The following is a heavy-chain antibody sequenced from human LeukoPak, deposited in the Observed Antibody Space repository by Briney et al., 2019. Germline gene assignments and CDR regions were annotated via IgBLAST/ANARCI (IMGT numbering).Heavy chain of an antibody. J-gene: IGHJ4*02. CDR1: GFTFSSYS. Sequence: GGSLRLSCAASGFTFSSYSMHWVRQAPGKGLEWASSISTTTYTYYADSVKGRFTISRDNAKNSLYLQMNSLRAEDTGVYYCARGNYFDYWGQGTLVTVSS. CDR3: ARGNYFDY. CDR2: ISTTTYT. V-gene: IGHV3-21*01. D-gene: IGHD3-10*01.